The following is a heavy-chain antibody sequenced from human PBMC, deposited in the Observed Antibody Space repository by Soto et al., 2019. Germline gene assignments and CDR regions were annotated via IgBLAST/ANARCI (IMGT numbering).Heavy chain of an antibody. J-gene: IGHJ5*02. Sequence: SETLSLTCTVCGGSISSYYWSWIRQPPGKGLEWIGYIYYSGSTNYNPPLKSRVTTSVDTSKSQFSLNLRSVTAADTAVYYCARVVGYCSGGTCYSGRFDPWGQGTLVTVSS. CDR2: IYYSGST. D-gene: IGHD2-15*01. V-gene: IGHV4-59*01. CDR1: GGSISSYY. CDR3: ARVVGYCSGGTCYSGRFDP.